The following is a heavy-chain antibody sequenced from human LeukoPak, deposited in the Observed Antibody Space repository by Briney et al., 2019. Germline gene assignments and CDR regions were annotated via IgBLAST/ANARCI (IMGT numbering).Heavy chain of an antibody. CDR1: GFTFRSYW. V-gene: IGHV3-74*01. CDR2: INRDGSST. Sequence: GGSLRLSCAASGFTFRSYWMHWVRQAPGKGLVWVSRINRDGSSTNHADSVKGRFTISRDNAKNTLYLQMNSVRAEDTAVYYCVRDDSSHFDYWGQGALVTVSS. D-gene: IGHD6-13*01. J-gene: IGHJ4*02. CDR3: VRDDSSHFDY.